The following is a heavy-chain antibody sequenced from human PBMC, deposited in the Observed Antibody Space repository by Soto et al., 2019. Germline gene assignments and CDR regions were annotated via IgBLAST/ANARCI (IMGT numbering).Heavy chain of an antibody. V-gene: IGHV4-34*01. CDR2: INHSGST. Sequence: SETLSLTCAVYGGSFSGYYWSWIRQPPGKGLEWIGEINHSGSTNYNPSLKSRVTISVDTSKNQFSLKLSSVTAADTAVYYCARTITMVRGVIITTGPKYYFDYWGQGTLVTVSS. D-gene: IGHD3-10*01. J-gene: IGHJ4*02. CDR3: ARTITMVRGVIITTGPKYYFDY. CDR1: GGSFSGYY.